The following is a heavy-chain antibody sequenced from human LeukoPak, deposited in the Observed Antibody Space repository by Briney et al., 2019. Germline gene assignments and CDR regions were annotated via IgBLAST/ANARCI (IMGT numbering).Heavy chain of an antibody. Sequence: GGSLRLSCAASGFTFSSYSMNWVRQAPGKGLEWVSSISSSSSYIYYADSVKGRFTISRDNAKKSLYLQMNSLRADDTAVYYCARDSYRGFGELLLFDYWGQGTLVTVSS. CDR1: GFTFSSYS. CDR3: ARDSYRGFGELLLFDY. CDR2: ISSSSSYI. D-gene: IGHD3-10*01. J-gene: IGHJ4*02. V-gene: IGHV3-21*01.